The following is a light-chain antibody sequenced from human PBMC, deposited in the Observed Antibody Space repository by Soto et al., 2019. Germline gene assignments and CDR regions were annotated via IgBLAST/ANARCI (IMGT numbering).Light chain of an antibody. J-gene: IGKJ1*01. CDR2: GAS. CDR1: QSVSSNY. V-gene: IGKV3D-20*02. CDR3: QQRSNWPRT. Sequence: EIVLTQSPGTLSLSPVERATLSCRASQSVSSNYLAWYQQKPGQAPRLLIYGASSRATGIPARFSGSGSGTDFTLTISSLEPEDFAVYYCQQRSNWPRTFGQGTKGDIK.